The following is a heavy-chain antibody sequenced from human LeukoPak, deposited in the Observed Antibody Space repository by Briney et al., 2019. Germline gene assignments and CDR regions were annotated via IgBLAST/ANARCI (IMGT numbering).Heavy chain of an antibody. CDR3: ARAKKRSDSRGYFHFDY. V-gene: IGHV4-38-2*02. J-gene: IGHJ4*02. CDR1: GDSISTDYY. Sequence: SETLSLTCTVSGDSISTDYYWTWLRQPPGQGLEWIGGIYHSGRTYYNPSLKGRVTISVDTSKNQFSLKLYSVTAADSAVYYCARAKKRSDSRGYFHFDYWGQGTRVTVSS. CDR2: IYHSGRT. D-gene: IGHD3-22*01.